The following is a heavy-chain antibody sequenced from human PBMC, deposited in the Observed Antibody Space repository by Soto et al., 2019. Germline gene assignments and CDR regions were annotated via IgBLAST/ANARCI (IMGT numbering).Heavy chain of an antibody. J-gene: IGHJ4*02. D-gene: IGHD1-26*01. V-gene: IGHV1-69*06. CDR2: IIPLFETA. CDR1: GGTLSNYS. CDR3: ATEGFGESYYGH. Sequence: SVKVSCKASGGTLSNYSIRWVRQAPGQGLEWMGGIIPLFETANYAQKFQGRVTITADKSTNTAFMELSSLKSGDTAVCYCATEGFGESYYGHWGQGTLVTVSS.